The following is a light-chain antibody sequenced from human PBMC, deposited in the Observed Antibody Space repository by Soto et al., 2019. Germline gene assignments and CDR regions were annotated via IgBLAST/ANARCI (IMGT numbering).Light chain of an antibody. J-gene: IGKJ1*01. CDR1: QTISDS. V-gene: IGKV1-5*01. CDR3: QQYHGYSRT. Sequence: DIQMTQSPSALSASVGDRVTITCRASQTISDSLAWYPQKPGKAPDVXISDVSSLERGVASRFSGSGSGTEFTLTISSMQPDDFETYYCQQYHGYSRTFGQGTKVDIK. CDR2: DVS.